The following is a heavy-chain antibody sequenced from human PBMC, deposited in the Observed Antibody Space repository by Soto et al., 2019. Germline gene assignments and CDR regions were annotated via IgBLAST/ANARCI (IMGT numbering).Heavy chain of an antibody. CDR1: GYTFSNYG. CDR2: ISTYSGNT. Sequence: QVQLVQSGAEVKKPGASVKVSCKASGYTFSNYGISWVRQAPGQGLEWLEWISTYSGNTNYAQILQGTVTMPADTSASTAHMEQRSLRSADTAVYSCAREHTASYFDYWGQGTLVTVSS. CDR3: AREHTASYFDY. D-gene: IGHD2-21*02. V-gene: IGHV1-18*01. J-gene: IGHJ4*02.